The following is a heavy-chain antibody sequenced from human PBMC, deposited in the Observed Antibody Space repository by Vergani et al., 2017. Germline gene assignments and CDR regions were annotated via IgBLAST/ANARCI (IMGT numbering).Heavy chain of an antibody. CDR3: ARDKWITMVRGVISFFDY. CDR1: GAPISYWC. V-gene: IGHV4-4*07. D-gene: IGHD3-10*01. J-gene: IGHJ4*02. Sequence: QVQMQESGPGLVKTSETLSLTCSASGAPISYWCWSWLRQPAGKGLEWIGRLCPSGSTNYKPSLKSRVTMSIDTSKNQFSLKLSSVTAADTAVYYCARDKWITMVRGVISFFDYWGQGTLVTVSS. CDR2: LCPSGST.